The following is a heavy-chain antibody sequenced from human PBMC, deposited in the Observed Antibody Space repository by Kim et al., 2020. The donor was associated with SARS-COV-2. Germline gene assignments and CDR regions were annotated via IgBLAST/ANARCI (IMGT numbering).Heavy chain of an antibody. CDR2: ISSSSSYT. J-gene: IGHJ6*02. V-gene: IGHV3-11*06. CDR3: ARDRYGGSYHYGMDV. CDR1: GFTFSDYY. Sequence: GGSLRLSCAASGFTFSDYYMSWIRQAPGKGLEWVSYISSSSSYTNYADSAKGRFTISRDNAKNSLYLQMNSLRAEDTAVYYCARDRYGGSYHYGMDVWGQGTTATVSS. D-gene: IGHD1-26*01.